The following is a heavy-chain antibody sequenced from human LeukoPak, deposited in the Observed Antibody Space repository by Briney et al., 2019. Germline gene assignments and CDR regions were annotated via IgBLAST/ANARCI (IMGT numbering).Heavy chain of an antibody. Sequence: GGSLRLSCGVSGVTFSSHGMNWVRQAPGKGLEWVSAITGSGDRTYYTDSVRGRFTVSRDNSKNTLYLQMNGLRAEDTAVYYCAKRGEDPVDLDYWGQGTLVTVSS. J-gene: IGHJ4*02. V-gene: IGHV3-23*01. CDR2: ITGSGDRT. CDR1: GVTFSSHG. CDR3: AKRGEDPVDLDY. D-gene: IGHD3-16*01.